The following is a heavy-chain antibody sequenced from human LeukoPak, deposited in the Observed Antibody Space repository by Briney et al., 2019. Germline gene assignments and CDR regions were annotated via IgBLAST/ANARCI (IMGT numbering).Heavy chain of an antibody. CDR1: GFTFSSYA. J-gene: IGHJ4*02. Sequence: PGGSLRLSCAASGFTFSSYAMSWVRQAPGKGLEWVAVISYDGSNKYYAESVKGRFTISRDNSKNTLYLQMNSLRAEDTAVYYCARNGGYSYGYDPYYFDYWGQGTLVTVSS. CDR3: ARNGGYSYGYDPYYFDY. D-gene: IGHD5-18*01. V-gene: IGHV3-30*04. CDR2: ISYDGSNK.